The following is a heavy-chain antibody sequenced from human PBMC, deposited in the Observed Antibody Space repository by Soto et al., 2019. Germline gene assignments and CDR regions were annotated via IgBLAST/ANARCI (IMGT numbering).Heavy chain of an antibody. CDR3: ASSTSSCRKWVVCYYYGMDV. CDR2: ISAYNGNT. CDR1: GYTFTSYG. J-gene: IGHJ6*02. Sequence: ASVKVSCKASGYTFTSYGISWVRQAPGQGLEWMGWISAYNGNTNYAQKLQGRVTMTTDTSTSTAYMALRSLRSDDTAVYYCASSTSSCRKWVVCYYYGMDVWGQGATVTVSS. V-gene: IGHV1-18*01. D-gene: IGHD2-2*01.